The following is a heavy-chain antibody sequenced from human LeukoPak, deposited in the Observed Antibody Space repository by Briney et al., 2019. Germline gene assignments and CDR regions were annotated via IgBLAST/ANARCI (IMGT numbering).Heavy chain of an antibody. CDR2: IYYSGST. D-gene: IGHD6-19*01. CDR3: ARRTSSGWSYFDY. Sequence: SETLSLTCTVSGGSISTYYRSWIRQPPGKGLEWIGYIYYSGSTNYNPSLKSRVTISVDTSKNQFSLKLSSVTAADTAVYYCARRTSSGWSYFDYWGQGTLVTVSS. J-gene: IGHJ4*02. V-gene: IGHV4-59*01. CDR1: GGSISTYY.